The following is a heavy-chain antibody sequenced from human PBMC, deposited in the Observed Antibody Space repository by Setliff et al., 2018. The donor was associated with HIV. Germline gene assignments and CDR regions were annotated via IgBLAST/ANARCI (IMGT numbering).Heavy chain of an antibody. V-gene: IGHV1-18*01. Sequence: ASVKVSCKASGYDFINYGFNWVRQAPGQGLEWVGWISPYNVDTNYAQKFQGRVTMTTDTSTTTAYLELSSLCSDDTAVYYCARDRASHDDPNPSSYYGMDVWGQGTTVTVSS. CDR1: GYDFINYG. CDR3: ARDRASHDDPNPSSYYGMDV. CDR2: ISPYNVDT. J-gene: IGHJ6*02. D-gene: IGHD1-1*01.